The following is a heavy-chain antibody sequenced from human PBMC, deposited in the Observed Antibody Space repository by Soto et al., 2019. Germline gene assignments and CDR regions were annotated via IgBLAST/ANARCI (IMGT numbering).Heavy chain of an antibody. J-gene: IGHJ5*02. D-gene: IGHD2-2*01. V-gene: IGHV4-4*07. CDR1: GGSISSYY. CDR2: IYTSGST. CDR3: AKVFSCSSTSRYGRWIVS. Sequence: SETLSLTCTVSGGSISSYYWSWIRQPAGKGLEWIGRIYTSGSTNYNPSLKSRVTMSVDTSKNQFSLKLSSVTAADTAVYYCAKVFSCSSTSRYGRWIVSWGQGTVGTVSS.